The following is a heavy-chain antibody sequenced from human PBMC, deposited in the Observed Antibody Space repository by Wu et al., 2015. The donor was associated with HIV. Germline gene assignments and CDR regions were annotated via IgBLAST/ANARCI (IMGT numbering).Heavy chain of an antibody. CDR2: IVPLFGRE. CDR1: GDSFSRYG. D-gene: IGHD3/OR15-3a*01. V-gene: IGHV1-69*01. J-gene: IGHJ4*02. CDR3: ATDSYELWTGSYIPPFDY. Sequence: QVQLVQSGAEIKKPGSSVRVSCKTSGDSFSRYGISWVRQAPGQGLEWMGGIVPLFGRENYAQKFQGRVKITVDESTRTAYMELSSLTTGDTAVYYCATDSYELWTGSYIPPFDYWAREPWSPSPQ.